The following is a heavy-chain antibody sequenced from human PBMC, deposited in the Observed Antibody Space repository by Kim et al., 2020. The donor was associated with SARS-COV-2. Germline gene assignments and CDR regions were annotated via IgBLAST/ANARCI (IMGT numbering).Heavy chain of an antibody. J-gene: IGHJ4*02. CDR2: IRRKADGGTT. CDR3: TRRAWSDY. Sequence: GGSLRLSCTTSGFTFGDFPMTWVRQAPGRGLEWVGVIRRKADGGTTEYATSVKSRFTISRDDSKSIAYLQMNSLEIEDTAVYYCTRRAWSDYWGQGTLVTVSS. CDR1: GFTFGDFP. V-gene: IGHV3-49*04. D-gene: IGHD3-3*01.